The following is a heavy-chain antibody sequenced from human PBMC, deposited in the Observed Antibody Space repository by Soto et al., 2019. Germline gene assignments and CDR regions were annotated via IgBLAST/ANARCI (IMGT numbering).Heavy chain of an antibody. CDR3: ARVSGIYYYGMDV. CDR1: DGSVSGYY. Sequence: SETLYLTCAVYDGSVSGYYWSWIRQPPGKGLEWIGEINHSGSTNYNPSLKSRVTISVDTSKNQFSLKLSSVTAADTAVYYCARVSGIYYYGMDVWGQGTTVS. CDR2: INHSGST. V-gene: IGHV4-34*01. J-gene: IGHJ6*02. D-gene: IGHD3-10*01.